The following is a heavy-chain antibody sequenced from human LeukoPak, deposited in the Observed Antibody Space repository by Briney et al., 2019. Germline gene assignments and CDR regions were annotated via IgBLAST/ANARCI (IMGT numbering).Heavy chain of an antibody. J-gene: IGHJ5*02. Sequence: ASVKVSCKASGYTFTSYAMHWVRQAPGQRLEWMGWINAGNGNTKYSQKFQGRVTITRDTSASTAYMELSSLRSEDTVVYYCARDYPSWTVWFDPWGQGTLVTVSS. CDR3: ARDYPSWTVWFDP. V-gene: IGHV1-3*01. CDR1: GYTFTSYA. D-gene: IGHD2-15*01. CDR2: INAGNGNT.